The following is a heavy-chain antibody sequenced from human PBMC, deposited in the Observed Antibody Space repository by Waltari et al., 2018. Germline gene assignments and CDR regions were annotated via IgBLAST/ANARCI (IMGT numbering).Heavy chain of an antibody. CDR3: VRGRGMDV. J-gene: IGHJ6*02. CDR2: IKEDGTER. CDR1: GFTFSSYW. V-gene: IGHV3-7*01. Sequence: EVQLVESGGGLVQPGGFLRVSCAASGFTFSSYWMTWVRQAPGKGLEWVANIKEDGTERLYVDSVRGRFTISRDNARKSLYLQMNTLRAEDTAVYYCVRGRGMDVWGQGTTVTVSS.